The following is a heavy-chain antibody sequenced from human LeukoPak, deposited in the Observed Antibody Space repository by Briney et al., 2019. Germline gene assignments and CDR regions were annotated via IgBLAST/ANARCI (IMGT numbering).Heavy chain of an antibody. CDR1: GFTFSSYG. J-gene: IGHJ3*02. CDR3: AKVGWTKTPHSHDAFDI. V-gene: IGHV3-30*18. CDR2: ILYDGSNK. Sequence: GGSLRLSCAASGFTFSSYGMHWVRQAPDKGLEWVAVILYDGSNKYYADSVKGRFTISRDNSKNTLYLQMNSLRAEDTAVYYGAKVGWTKTPHSHDAFDIWGQGTMVTVSS. D-gene: IGHD3/OR15-3a*01.